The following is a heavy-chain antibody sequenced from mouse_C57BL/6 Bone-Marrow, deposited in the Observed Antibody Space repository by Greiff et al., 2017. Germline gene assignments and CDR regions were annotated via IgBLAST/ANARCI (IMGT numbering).Heavy chain of an antibody. J-gene: IGHJ4*01. CDR1: GFSLSTFGMG. V-gene: IGHV8-8*01. CDR2: IWWDDDK. D-gene: IGHD6-1*01. Sequence: QVTLKESGPGILQPSQTLSLTCSFSGFSLSTFGMGVGWIRQPSGKGLEWLAHIWWDDDKYYNPALKSRLTISKDTSNHQALPTLANVDTADTATYYCARRGGLRDYAMDYWGQGTSVTVS. CDR3: ARRGGLRDYAMDY.